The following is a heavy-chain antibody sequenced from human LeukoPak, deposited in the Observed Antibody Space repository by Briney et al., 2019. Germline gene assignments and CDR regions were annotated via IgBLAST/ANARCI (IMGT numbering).Heavy chain of an antibody. V-gene: IGHV3-23*01. J-gene: IGHJ4*02. CDR3: AKTQWKVGATDYFDY. Sequence: PGGSLRLSCAASGFTFSTYGLSWVRQTPGKGLEWVSAISDSGSDTYYTDSVKGRFTISRDNSKNTLFLQMDSLRAEDTAVYYCAKTQWKVGATDYFDYWGQGLLVTVSS. CDR2: ISDSGSDT. D-gene: IGHD1-26*01. CDR1: GFTFSTYG.